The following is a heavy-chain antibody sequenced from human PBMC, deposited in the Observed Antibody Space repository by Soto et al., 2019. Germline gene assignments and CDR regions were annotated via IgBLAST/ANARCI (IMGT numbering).Heavy chain of an antibody. CDR1: GFTFSSYW. J-gene: IGHJ4*02. V-gene: IGHV3-7*03. D-gene: IGHD3-9*01. CDR3: ATIPLIYDILTRPVGYYFDY. CDR2: IKQEGREK. Sequence: PGGSLRLSCAASGFTFSSYWRSWVRQAPGKGLEWVANIKQEGREKYYVDSVKGRFTISRDNAKNSLYLQMNSLRAEDTAVYYCATIPLIYDILTRPVGYYFDYWGQGTLVTVSS.